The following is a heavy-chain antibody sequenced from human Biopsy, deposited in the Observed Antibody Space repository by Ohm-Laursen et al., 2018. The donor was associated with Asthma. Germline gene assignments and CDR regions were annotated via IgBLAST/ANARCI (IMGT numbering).Heavy chain of an antibody. CDR1: GFTVSRDH. J-gene: IGHJ4*02. CDR2: IYSGGTS. V-gene: IGHV3-53*01. Sequence: GSLRLSCAASGFTVSRDHMFWVRQAPGKGLEWVSVIYSGGTSDTADSVRGRFTISRDFYKNTLYLQMNSLTAEDTAVYHCAKDERPYYGSDSKYMQPVPLGDWGQGTLVIVSA. D-gene: IGHD2-21*01. CDR3: AKDERPYYGSDSKYMQPVPLGD.